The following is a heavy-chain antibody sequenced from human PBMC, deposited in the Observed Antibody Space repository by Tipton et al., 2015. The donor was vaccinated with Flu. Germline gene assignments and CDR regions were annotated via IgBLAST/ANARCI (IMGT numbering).Heavy chain of an antibody. D-gene: IGHD4-11*01. CDR3: ARRHYSNYASDPKNWFNS. CDR1: GDSIDSRYY. CDR2: SHREGTS. Sequence: LRLSCSVSGDSIDSRYYWAWIRQPPGEGLGWIGNSHREGTSYYHPSLKSRVTMSVDKSKTQLSLKMRSVTAPDTAVYYCARRHYSNYASDPKNWFNSWGLGTLVTVSS. V-gene: IGHV4-38-2*01. J-gene: IGHJ5*01.